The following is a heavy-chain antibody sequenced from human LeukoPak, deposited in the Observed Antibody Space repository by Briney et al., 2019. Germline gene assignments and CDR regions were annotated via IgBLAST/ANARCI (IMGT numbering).Heavy chain of an antibody. D-gene: IGHD3-16*01. Sequence: PGGSLRLSCAASQFTFSSYAMSWVRQAPGKGLEWVSSITGDCKYITYADSVKGRFTISRDNAKNSLYLQVASLRGDDTATYYCAREGNDYYYDQWGQGTLVTVSP. J-gene: IGHJ4*02. CDR3: AREGNDYYYDQ. CDR1: QFTFSSYA. CDR2: ITGDCKYI. V-gene: IGHV3-21*01.